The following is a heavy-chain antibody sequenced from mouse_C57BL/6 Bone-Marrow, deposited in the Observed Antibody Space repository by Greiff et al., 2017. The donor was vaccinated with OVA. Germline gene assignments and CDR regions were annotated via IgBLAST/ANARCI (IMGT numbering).Heavy chain of an antibody. CDR3: ARGEGHYYGSAY. Sequence: QVQLQQSGAELVKPGASVKLSCKASGYTFTSYWMHWVKQRPGQGLEWIGMIHPNSGSTNYNEKFKSKATLTVDKSSSTAYMQLSSLTSEDSAVYYCARGEGHYYGSAYWGQGTLVTVSA. CDR2: IHPNSGST. J-gene: IGHJ3*01. CDR1: GYTFTSYW. D-gene: IGHD1-1*01. V-gene: IGHV1-64*01.